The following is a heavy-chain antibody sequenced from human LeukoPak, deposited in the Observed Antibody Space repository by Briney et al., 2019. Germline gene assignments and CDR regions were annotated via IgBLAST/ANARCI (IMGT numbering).Heavy chain of an antibody. CDR3: ARHRTSKWLRWGAIDY. D-gene: IGHD5-12*01. J-gene: IGHJ4*02. CDR2: INHSGST. CDR1: GGSFSGYY. V-gene: IGHV4-34*01. Sequence: SETLSLTCAVYGGSFSGYYWSWIRQPPGKGLEWIGEINHSGSTNYNPSLKSRVTISVDTSKNQFSLKLSSVTAADSAVYYCARHRTSKWLRWGAIDYCGQGTLVTVSS.